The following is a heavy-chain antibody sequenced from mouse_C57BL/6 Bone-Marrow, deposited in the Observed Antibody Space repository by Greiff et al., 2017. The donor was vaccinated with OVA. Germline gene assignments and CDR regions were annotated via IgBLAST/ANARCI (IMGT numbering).Heavy chain of an antibody. CDR3: ARKVSTTVADWYFDV. D-gene: IGHD1-1*01. CDR2: IYPRSGNT. Sequence: QVQLQQSGAELARPGASVKLSCKASGYTFTSYGISWVTQRTGQGLEWIGEIYPRSGNTYYNEKFKGKATLTADKSSSTAYMELRSLTSEDAAVYFCARKVSTTVADWYFDVWGTGTTVTGSS. J-gene: IGHJ1*03. V-gene: IGHV1-81*01. CDR1: GYTFTSYG.